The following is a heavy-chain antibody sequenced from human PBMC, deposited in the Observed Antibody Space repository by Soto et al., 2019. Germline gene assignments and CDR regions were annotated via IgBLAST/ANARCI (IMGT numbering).Heavy chain of an antibody. V-gene: IGHV4-4*02. CDR1: SGSISSSSW. Sequence: PSETLSLTCAVSSGSISSSSWWSWVRQPPGKGLEWIGEIYHSGGTNYNPSLKSRVTISVDKSKNQFSLRLSSVTAADTALYYCARATVVVVPAAMMDYYYYYMDVWGKGTTVTVSS. J-gene: IGHJ6*03. CDR2: IYHSGGT. D-gene: IGHD2-2*01. CDR3: ARATVVVVPAAMMDYYYYYMDV.